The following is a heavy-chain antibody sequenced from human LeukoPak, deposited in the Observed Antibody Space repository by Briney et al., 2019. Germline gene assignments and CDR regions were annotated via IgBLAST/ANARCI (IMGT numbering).Heavy chain of an antibody. CDR3: AREGSYDFWSGYPGWFDP. J-gene: IGHJ5*02. Sequence: PSETLSLTCTVAGGSISSYYWSWIRQPPGKGLEWIGYIYYSGSTNYNPSLKRRVTISVDPSKNQFSLKLSSVTAADTAVYYCAREGSYDFWSGYPGWFDPWGQGTLVTVSS. V-gene: IGHV4-59*01. CDR1: GGSISSYY. D-gene: IGHD3-3*01. CDR2: IYYSGST.